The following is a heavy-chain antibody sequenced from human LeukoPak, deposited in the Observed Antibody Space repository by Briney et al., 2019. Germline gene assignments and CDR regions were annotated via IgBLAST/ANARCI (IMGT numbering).Heavy chain of an antibody. CDR3: ARGEGYYYDTSGFKN. CDR2: ISTTGGET. CDR1: GFSISSSA. Sequence: GTLSLTCAASGFSISSSALSWVRQAPGRGLLYLSAISTTGGETYYADSVKGRFTISRDNSKNTLYLQMNSLRAEDTAVYYCARGEGYYYDTSGFKNWGQGTLVTVSS. V-gene: IGHV3-23*01. J-gene: IGHJ4*02. D-gene: IGHD3-22*01.